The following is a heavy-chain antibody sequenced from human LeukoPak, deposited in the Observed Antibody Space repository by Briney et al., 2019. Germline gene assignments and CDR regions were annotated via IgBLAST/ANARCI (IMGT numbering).Heavy chain of an antibody. Sequence: PGGSLRLSCAASGFTFSSYAMSWVRQAPGKGREWVSIISGSGDSTYYADSVKGRFTISRDNSKNTLYLQMNSLRAEDTAVYYCAKLDGSSWLYYFDYWGQGTLVTVSS. J-gene: IGHJ4*02. CDR1: GFTFSSYA. CDR2: ISGSGDST. CDR3: AKLDGSSWLYYFDY. V-gene: IGHV3-23*01. D-gene: IGHD6-13*01.